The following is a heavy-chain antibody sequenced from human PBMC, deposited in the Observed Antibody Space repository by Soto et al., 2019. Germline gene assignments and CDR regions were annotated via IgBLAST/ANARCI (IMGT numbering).Heavy chain of an antibody. Sequence: SVKVSCKASGGTFSSYAISWVRQAPGQGLEWMGGIIPIFGTANYAQKFQGRVTITADESTSTAYMELSSLRSEDTAVYYCAKVPFYGSGSYQFDYWGQGTLVTVSS. CDR1: GGTFSSYA. CDR2: IIPIFGTA. V-gene: IGHV1-69*13. J-gene: IGHJ4*02. D-gene: IGHD3-10*01. CDR3: AKVPFYGSGSYQFDY.